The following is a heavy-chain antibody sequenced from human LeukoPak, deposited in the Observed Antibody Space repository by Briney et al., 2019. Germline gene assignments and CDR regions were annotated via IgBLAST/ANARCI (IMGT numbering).Heavy chain of an antibody. V-gene: IGHV3-23*01. J-gene: IGHJ4*02. CDR3: ATEGFYY. Sequence: GGSLRLSCAASGATFTKYGMKWVRQAAGAGLEYISGISRSGDITHYADSVKGRFTISRDNVQNTLYLQMNSLRAEDTALHYCATEGFYYWGPGTQVTVSS. CDR1: GATFTKYG. CDR2: ISRSGDIT.